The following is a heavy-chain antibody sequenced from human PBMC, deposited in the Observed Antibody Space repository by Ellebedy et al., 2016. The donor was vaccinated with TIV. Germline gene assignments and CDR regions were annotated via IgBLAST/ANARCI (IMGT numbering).Heavy chain of an antibody. Sequence: GESLKISCAASGFTFSTYSMNWVRQAPGKGLEWVSSISSNGDYIYYADSVKGRFTISRDNAKNSLYLLMNSLRAEDTAVYYCARDGSTSTEPYGMDVWGQGTTVTVSS. J-gene: IGHJ6*02. CDR3: ARDGSTSTEPYGMDV. CDR2: ISSNGDYI. V-gene: IGHV3-21*01. D-gene: IGHD2-2*01. CDR1: GFTFSTYS.